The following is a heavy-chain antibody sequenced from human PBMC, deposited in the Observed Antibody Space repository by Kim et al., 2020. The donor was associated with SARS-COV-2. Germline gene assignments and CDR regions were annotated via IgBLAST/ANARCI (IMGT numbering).Heavy chain of an antibody. CDR1: GFTFSSYA. CDR2: ISYDGSNK. V-gene: IGHV3-30*18. CDR3: AKDLVGCSGGSCCVFGY. D-gene: IGHD2-15*01. J-gene: IGHJ4*01. Sequence: GGSLRLSCAASGFTFSSYAMHWVRQAPGKGLEWVAVISYDGSNKYYADSVKGRFTISRDNSKNTLYLQMNSLRAEDTAVYYCAKDLVGCSGGSCCVFGYWGHGALVTVSS.